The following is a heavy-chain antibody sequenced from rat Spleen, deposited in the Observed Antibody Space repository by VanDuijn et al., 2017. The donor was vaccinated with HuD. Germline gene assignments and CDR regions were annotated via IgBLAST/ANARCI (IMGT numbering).Heavy chain of an antibody. D-gene: IGHD1-7*01. Sequence: QVQLQQSGAELAKPGSSVKISCKASGYTFTSYYIRWIQETAGQGLEYIGYINTGGGGSNFHEKFKGKATLPVDKSSSTAFIQPSSLTPDDSAVYYCARRGTTGWYFDFWGPGTMVTVSS. J-gene: IGHJ1*01. CDR2: INTGGGGS. V-gene: IGHV1-43*01. CDR1: GYTFTSYY. CDR3: ARRGTTGWYFDF.